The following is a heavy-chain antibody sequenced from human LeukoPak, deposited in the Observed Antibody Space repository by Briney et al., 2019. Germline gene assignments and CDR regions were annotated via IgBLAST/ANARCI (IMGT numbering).Heavy chain of an antibody. CDR2: ISSSGSTI. Sequence: KSGGSLRLSCAASGFTFSDYYMSWIRQAPGKGLEWVSYISSSGSTIYYADSVKGRFTISRDNAKNSLYLQMNSLRAEDTAVYYCASSITMIVVVTANPYDAFDIWGQGTMVTVSS. V-gene: IGHV3-11*01. J-gene: IGHJ3*02. D-gene: IGHD3-22*01. CDR3: ASSITMIVVVTANPYDAFDI. CDR1: GFTFSDYY.